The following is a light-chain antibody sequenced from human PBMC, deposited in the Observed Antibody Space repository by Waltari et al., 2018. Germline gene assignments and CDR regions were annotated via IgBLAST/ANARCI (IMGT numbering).Light chain of an antibody. CDR3: HQYNNFPPWA. CDR2: GVS. Sequence: EIVMTQSQVTLSVSPGERVTLSCRASQSVGSNVAWYQLKPGQAPRLIVSGVSTRATGVPARFSGSGSGTEFTLTIRSLQSEDSAVYFWHQYNNFPPWAFGQGTKVEV. CDR1: QSVGSN. V-gene: IGKV3-15*01. J-gene: IGKJ1*01.